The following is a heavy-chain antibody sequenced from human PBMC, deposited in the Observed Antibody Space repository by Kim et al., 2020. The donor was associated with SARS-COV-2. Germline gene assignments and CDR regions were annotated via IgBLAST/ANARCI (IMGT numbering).Heavy chain of an antibody. CDR3: ARDSDGGIVVVPARPAYYYGMDV. V-gene: IGHV1-18*01. CDR1: GYTFTSYG. CDR2: ISAYNGNT. D-gene: IGHD2-2*01. Sequence: ASVKVSCKASGYTFTSYGISWVRQAPGQGLEWMGWISAYNGNTNYAQKLQGRVTMTTDTSTSTAYMELRSLRSDDTAVYYCARDSDGGIVVVPARPAYYYGMDVWGQGTTVTVSS. J-gene: IGHJ6*02.